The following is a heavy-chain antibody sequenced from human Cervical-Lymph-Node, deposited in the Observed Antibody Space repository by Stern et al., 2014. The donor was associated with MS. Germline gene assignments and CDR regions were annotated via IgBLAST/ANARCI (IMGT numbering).Heavy chain of an antibody. CDR3: ARGHDYGDYLLPS. D-gene: IGHD4-17*01. Sequence: QVQLGQSGAEVRKPGSSVKVSCKTSGGTFSSYAISWVRQAPGHGLEWMGGILTSSDTTRYAQKFQGRVTMTADESTSTAYLDLSNLRSEDTALYYCARGHDYGDYLLPSWGQGTLVTVSS. CDR2: ILTSSDTT. V-gene: IGHV1-69*01. CDR1: GGTFSSYA. J-gene: IGHJ4*02.